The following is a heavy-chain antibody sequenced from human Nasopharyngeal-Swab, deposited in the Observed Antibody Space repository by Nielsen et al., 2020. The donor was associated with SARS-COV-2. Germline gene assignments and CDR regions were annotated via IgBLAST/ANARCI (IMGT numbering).Heavy chain of an antibody. Sequence: SETLSLTCTVSGYSISSGYYWGWIRQPPGKGLEWIGSIYHSGSTYYNPSLKSRVTISVDTSKNQFSLKLSSVTAADTAVYYCAREGPVVPAAVDYWGQGTLVTVSS. D-gene: IGHD2-2*01. CDR1: GYSISSGYY. V-gene: IGHV4-38-2*02. CDR2: IYHSGST. CDR3: AREGPVVPAAVDY. J-gene: IGHJ4*02.